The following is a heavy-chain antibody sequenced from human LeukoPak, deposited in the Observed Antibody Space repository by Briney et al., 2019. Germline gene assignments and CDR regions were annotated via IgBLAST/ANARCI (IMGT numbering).Heavy chain of an antibody. D-gene: IGHD6-19*01. J-gene: IGHJ4*02. CDR1: GYTFTSYG. CDR3: ARSVQSLLAVAATTPIDY. CDR2: ISAYNGNT. V-gene: IGHV1-18*01. Sequence: ASVKVSCTASGYTFTSYGISWVRQAPGQGLEWMGWISAYNGNTNYAQKLQGRVTMTTDTSTSTAYMELRSLRSDDTAVYYCARSVQSLLAVAATTPIDYWGQGTLVTVSS.